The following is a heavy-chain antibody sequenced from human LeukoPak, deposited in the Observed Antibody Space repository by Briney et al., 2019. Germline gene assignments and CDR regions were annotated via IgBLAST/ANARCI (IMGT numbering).Heavy chain of an antibody. Sequence: GGSLRLSCAASGFTFSTYGMHWVRQAPGKGLEWVALISYDGSNKYYADSVKGRFTISRDNSKNTLYLQMNGLRAEDTAVYYCARGEFYYDNSGRGFDLWGRGTLVTVSS. CDR3: ARGEFYYDNSGRGFDL. V-gene: IGHV3-30*03. CDR2: ISYDGSNK. CDR1: GFTFSTYG. D-gene: IGHD3-22*01. J-gene: IGHJ2*01.